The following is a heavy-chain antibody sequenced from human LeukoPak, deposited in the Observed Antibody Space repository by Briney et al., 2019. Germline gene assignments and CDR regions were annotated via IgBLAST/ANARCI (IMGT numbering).Heavy chain of an antibody. Sequence: GGSLRLSCAASGFTFSSYSMNWVRQAPGKGLEWVSVIYSGGSTYYADSVKGRFTISRDSSKNTLYLQMNSLRAEDTAVYYCARGGYGAYMGWGQGMLVTVSS. CDR3: ARGGYGAYMG. J-gene: IGHJ4*02. CDR2: IYSGGST. D-gene: IGHD4-17*01. V-gene: IGHV3-66*02. CDR1: GFTFSSYS.